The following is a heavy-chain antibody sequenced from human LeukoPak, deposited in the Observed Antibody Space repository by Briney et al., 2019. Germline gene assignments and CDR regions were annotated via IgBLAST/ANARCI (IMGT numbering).Heavy chain of an antibody. V-gene: IGHV1-69*04. CDR2: IIPILGIA. Sequence: SVTVSFKASGGTYSNYAISWVRQAPGQGLEGMGRIIPILGIANYAQKFQGRVTITADKSTSTAYMELSSLRSEDTAVYYCASSLTYYDILTGLNYYYYGMDVWGQGTTVTVSS. CDR3: ASSLTYYDILTGLNYYYYGMDV. J-gene: IGHJ6*02. D-gene: IGHD3-9*01. CDR1: GGTYSNYA.